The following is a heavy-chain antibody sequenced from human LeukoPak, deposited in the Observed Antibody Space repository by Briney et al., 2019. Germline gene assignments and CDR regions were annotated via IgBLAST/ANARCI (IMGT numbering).Heavy chain of an antibody. Sequence: GGSLRLSCAASGFTFGNYGMHWVRQAPGKGLEWVAFIRYDGSDKYYADSVKGRFTISRDSSKNTLYLQMNSLRPADTAVYFCSGSYSYWGQGTLVTVSS. D-gene: IGHD1-26*01. CDR1: GFTFGNYG. CDR3: SGSYSY. J-gene: IGHJ4*02. V-gene: IGHV3-30*02. CDR2: IRYDGSDK.